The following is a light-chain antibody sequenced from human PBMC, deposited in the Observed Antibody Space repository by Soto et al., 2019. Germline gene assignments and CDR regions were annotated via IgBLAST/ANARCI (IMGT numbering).Light chain of an antibody. J-gene: IGKJ1*01. Sequence: EIVLTQSPGTLSLSPGERATLSCRASQSVSSSYLAWYQQKPGQAPRLLIYGASSRATGIPDRFSGSGSGTDFTLTISRREPEDGAVYYCQQYGSSPRTCGQGTKVEIK. CDR3: QQYGSSPRT. CDR2: GAS. V-gene: IGKV3-20*01. CDR1: QSVSSSY.